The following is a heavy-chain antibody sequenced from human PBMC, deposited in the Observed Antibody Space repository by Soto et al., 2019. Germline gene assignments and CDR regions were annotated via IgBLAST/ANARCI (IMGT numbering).Heavy chain of an antibody. D-gene: IGHD3-22*01. V-gene: IGHV4-59*01. CDR1: GGSISSYF. Sequence: SETLSLTCTVSGGSISSYFWSWIRQPPGKGLEWFGYISYSGSTSYNPSLRSRVTMSVETSRNQFSLKLSSVTAADTAVYYCARYHHDDNSYHYYLDHWGQGSLVTVSS. J-gene: IGHJ4*02. CDR2: ISYSGST. CDR3: ARYHHDDNSYHYYLDH.